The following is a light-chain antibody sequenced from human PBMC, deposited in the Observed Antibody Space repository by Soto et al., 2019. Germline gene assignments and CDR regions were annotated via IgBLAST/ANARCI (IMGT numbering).Light chain of an antibody. Sequence: ENVLTQSPDTLYLSPGERATLSCRASQSVTTKLAWYQHKPGQAPRLLISGASSRASGVPDRFSGSGSETDFTLIISRLQPEDFALYYCQQYGGSPITFGQGTRLEI. CDR1: QSVTTK. CDR3: QQYGGSPIT. V-gene: IGKV3-20*01. J-gene: IGKJ5*01. CDR2: GAS.